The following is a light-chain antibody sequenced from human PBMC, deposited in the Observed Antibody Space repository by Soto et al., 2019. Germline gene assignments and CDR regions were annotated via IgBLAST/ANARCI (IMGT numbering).Light chain of an antibody. V-gene: IGLV1-40*01. Sequence: QSVLTQPPSVSGAPGQRVTISCTGSSSNIGAGYDVHWYQQLPGTAPKLLIYGNSNRPSGVPDRFSGSKSGTSASLAITGLQXEDEADYYCQSYDSSLSGSRVVFGGGTKLTVL. CDR3: QSYDSSLSGSRVV. CDR1: SSNIGAGYD. CDR2: GNS. J-gene: IGLJ2*01.